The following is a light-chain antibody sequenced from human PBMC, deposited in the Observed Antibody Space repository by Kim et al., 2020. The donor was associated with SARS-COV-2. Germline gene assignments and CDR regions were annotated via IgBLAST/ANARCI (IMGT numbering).Light chain of an antibody. CDR2: LNSDGSH. J-gene: IGLJ3*02. V-gene: IGLV4-69*01. CDR3: QTWGTGWV. CDR1: SGHSSYA. Sequence: QLVLTQSPSASASLGASVKLTCTLSSGHSSYAIAWHQQQPEKGPRYLMTLNSDGSHSKGDGIPDRFSGSSSGAERYLTISSLQSEDEADYYGQTWGTGWVFGGGTKVTVL.